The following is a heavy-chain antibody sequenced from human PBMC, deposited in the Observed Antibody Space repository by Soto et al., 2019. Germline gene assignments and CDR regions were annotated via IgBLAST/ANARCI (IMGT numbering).Heavy chain of an antibody. D-gene: IGHD3-10*01. Sequence: GSVRLSCTASGFAFIDYAISLFGQSPVKGLEWVGFIRSKAYGGTTEYAASVKGRFTISRDDSKSIAYLQMNSLKTEDTAVYYCTRGSPFYYYYGMDVWGQGTTVTVSS. CDR3: TRGSPFYYYYGMDV. V-gene: IGHV3-49*03. J-gene: IGHJ6*02. CDR1: GFAFIDYA. CDR2: IRSKAYGGTT.